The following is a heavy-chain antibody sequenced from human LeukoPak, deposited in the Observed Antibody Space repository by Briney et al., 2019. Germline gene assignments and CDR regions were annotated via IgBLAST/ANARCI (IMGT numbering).Heavy chain of an antibody. J-gene: IGHJ4*02. CDR1: GGSISGYY. Sequence: SETLSLTCTVSGGSISGYYWSWIRQPPGKGPGWIGYIYYSGSTKCNPSLKSRVTISVDTSKNQFSLKLSSVTAADTAVYYCARGVLLATYYFDYWGLGTLVTVSS. CDR2: IYYSGST. V-gene: IGHV4-59*01. CDR3: ARGVLLATYYFDY. D-gene: IGHD3-10*01.